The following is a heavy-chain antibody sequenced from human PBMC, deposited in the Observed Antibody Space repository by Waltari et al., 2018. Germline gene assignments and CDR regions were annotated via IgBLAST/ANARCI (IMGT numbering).Heavy chain of an antibody. J-gene: IGHJ2*01. CDR1: GFPFSSYA. D-gene: IGHD1-26*01. CDR3: AKDLTVRSYANWYFDL. CDR2: ISGSGGST. V-gene: IGHV3-23*01. Sequence: EVQLLESGGGLVQPGGSLRLSCAASGFPFSSYALTWVRQDPGKGLEWVSAISGSGGSTYYAGSVKGRFTISRDNSKNTLYLQMNSLRAEDTAVYYCAKDLTVRSYANWYFDLWGRGTLVTVSS.